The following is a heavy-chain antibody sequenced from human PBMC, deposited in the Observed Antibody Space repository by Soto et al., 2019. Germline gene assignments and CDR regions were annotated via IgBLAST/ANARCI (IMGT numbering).Heavy chain of an antibody. CDR3: ARDGYMRGEEAYYYYYYMDV. Sequence: GASVKVSCKASGYTFTGYYMHWVRQAPGQGLEWMGWINPNSGGTNYAQKFQGWVTMTRDTSISTAYMELSRLRSDDTAVYYCARDGYMRGEEAYYYYYYMDVWGKGTTVTVSS. CDR2: INPNSGGT. CDR1: GYTFTGYY. D-gene: IGHD1-1*01. V-gene: IGHV1-2*04. J-gene: IGHJ6*03.